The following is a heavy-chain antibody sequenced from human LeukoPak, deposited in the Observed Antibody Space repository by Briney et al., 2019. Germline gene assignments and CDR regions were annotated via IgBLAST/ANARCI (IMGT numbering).Heavy chain of an antibody. Sequence: ETLSLTCTVSGYSISSGYYWGWIRQPPGKGLEWIGSIYHSGSAYYNPSLKSRVTISVDTSKNQFSLKLSSVTAADTAVYYCARGVGYSGSYYFDYWGQGTLVTVSS. CDR1: GYSISSGYY. V-gene: IGHV4-38-2*02. D-gene: IGHD1-26*01. CDR2: IYHSGSA. J-gene: IGHJ4*02. CDR3: ARGVGYSGSYYFDY.